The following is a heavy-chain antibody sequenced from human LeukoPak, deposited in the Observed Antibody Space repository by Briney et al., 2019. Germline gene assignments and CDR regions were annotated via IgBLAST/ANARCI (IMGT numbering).Heavy chain of an antibody. Sequence: GGSLRLSCAASGFTFRNYWMHWVRQVPGKGLVWVSHLNGDGSSITYADSVKGRFTISRDNAKSKLYLQMNSLRAEDTAVYYCARDRGYSPDVWGQGTTVTVSS. CDR2: LNGDGSSI. D-gene: IGHD5-18*01. J-gene: IGHJ6*02. V-gene: IGHV3-74*01. CDR1: GFTFRNYW. CDR3: ARDRGYSPDV.